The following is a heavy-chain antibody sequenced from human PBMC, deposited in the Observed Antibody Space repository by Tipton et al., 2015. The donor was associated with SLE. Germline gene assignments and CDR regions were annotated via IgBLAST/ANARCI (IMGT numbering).Heavy chain of an antibody. Sequence: TLSLTCTVSGGSISSGGYYWSWIRQHPGKGLEWIGYVQYSGSTYYNPSLKSRLSMSVDTSKNEFSLEVSSVTAADTAVYYCARGLPTTYYDSNSQSFDYWGQGTLVTVSS. J-gene: IGHJ4*02. CDR1: GGSISSGGYY. V-gene: IGHV4-31*03. CDR3: ARGLPTTYYDSNSQSFDY. CDR2: VQYSGST. D-gene: IGHD3-22*01.